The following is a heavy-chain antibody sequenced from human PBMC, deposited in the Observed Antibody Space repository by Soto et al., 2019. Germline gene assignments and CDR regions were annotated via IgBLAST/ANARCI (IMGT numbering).Heavy chain of an antibody. CDR1: GFTFSSYA. J-gene: IGHJ6*02. V-gene: IGHV3-23*01. CDR3: AKELAGLVRRDYYGMDV. Sequence: PGGSLRLSCAASGFTFSSYAMSWVRQAPGKGLEWVSAISGSGGSTYYADSVKGRFTISRDNSKNTLYLQMNSLRAEDTAVYYCAKELAGLVRRDYYGMDVWGQGTTVTVSS. D-gene: IGHD6-19*01. CDR2: ISGSGGST.